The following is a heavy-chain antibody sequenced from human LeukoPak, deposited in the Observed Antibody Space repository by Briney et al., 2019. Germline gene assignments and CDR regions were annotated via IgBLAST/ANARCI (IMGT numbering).Heavy chain of an antibody. J-gene: IGHJ4*02. CDR3: ATSTLSRRGGSCYLDY. D-gene: IGHD2-15*01. Sequence: GGSLRLSCAASGFTFSSYWMHWVRQAPGKGLVWVSRINSDGSGTNYADSVKGRFTISRDNAKNTLYLQMSSLRAENTAVYYCATSTLSRRGGSCYLDYWGQGTLVTVSS. CDR2: INSDGSGT. V-gene: IGHV3-74*01. CDR1: GFTFSSYW.